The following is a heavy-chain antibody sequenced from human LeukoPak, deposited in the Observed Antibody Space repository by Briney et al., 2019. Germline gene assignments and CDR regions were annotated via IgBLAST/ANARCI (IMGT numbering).Heavy chain of an antibody. CDR1: GGSISSSSYY. J-gene: IGHJ4*02. Sequence: PSETLSLTCTVSGGSISSSSYYWGWIRQPPGEGLEWIGSIYYSGSTYYNPSLKSRVTISVDTSKNQFSLKLSSVTAADTAVYYCARVRITGTSYYFDYWGQGTLVTVSS. D-gene: IGHD1-20*01. V-gene: IGHV4-39*07. CDR3: ARVRITGTSYYFDY. CDR2: IYYSGST.